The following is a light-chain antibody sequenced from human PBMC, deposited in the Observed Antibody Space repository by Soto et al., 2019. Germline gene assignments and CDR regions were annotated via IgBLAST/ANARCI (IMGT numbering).Light chain of an antibody. J-gene: IGLJ2*01. CDR2: RNT. V-gene: IGLV1-47*01. Sequence: QSVLTQPPSVSGTPGQGVTISCSGSSSNIGNNFVHWYQQLPGSAPRLLIYRNTQRPAGAPDRFSGSKSGTSAFLAISGLRSEDEAHYYCASWDDSLSVVFGGGTKLTVL. CDR3: ASWDDSLSVV. CDR1: SSNIGNNF.